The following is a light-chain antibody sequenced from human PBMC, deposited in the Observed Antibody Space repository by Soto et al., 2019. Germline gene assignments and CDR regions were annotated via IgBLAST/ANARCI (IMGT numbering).Light chain of an antibody. Sequence: DLQMTQSPSSLSASVGYRVTITCRASQTLNNYLNWYQQKPGKAPKLLIYAASSLQSGVPSRFSGSGSGTDFTLTISSLQPEDFATYYCQQSYTTLFTFGPGTKVDIK. CDR2: AAS. CDR1: QTLNNY. J-gene: IGKJ3*01. V-gene: IGKV1-39*01. CDR3: QQSYTTLFT.